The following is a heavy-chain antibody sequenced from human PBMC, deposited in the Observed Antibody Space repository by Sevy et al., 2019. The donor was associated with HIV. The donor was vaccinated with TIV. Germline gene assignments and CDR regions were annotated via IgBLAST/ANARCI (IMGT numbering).Heavy chain of an antibody. V-gene: IGHV3-49*03. Sequence: GGSLRLSCTASGFTFGDYAMSWFRQAPGKGLEWVGFIRSKAYGGTTEYAASVKGRFTISRDDSKSIANLQMNSLKTEDKAEYYCTRDRSYDILTGYSWTYYYYGMDVWGQGTTVTVSS. D-gene: IGHD3-9*01. J-gene: IGHJ6*02. CDR2: IRSKAYGGTT. CDR1: GFTFGDYA. CDR3: TRDRSYDILTGYSWTYYYYGMDV.